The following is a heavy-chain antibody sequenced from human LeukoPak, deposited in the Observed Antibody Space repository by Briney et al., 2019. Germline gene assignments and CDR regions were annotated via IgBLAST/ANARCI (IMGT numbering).Heavy chain of an antibody. V-gene: IGHV3-73*01. CDR1: GFTFSGSA. Sequence: GGSLRLSCAASGFTFSGSAMHWVRQASGNGLEWVGRIRSKANSDATGYAESVKGRFTISRDDSKNTAYLQMNSLRTEDTAAYYCTTGSNYDFWGQGTLVTVSS. J-gene: IGHJ4*02. D-gene: IGHD3-10*01. CDR3: TTGSNYDF. CDR2: IRSKANSDAT.